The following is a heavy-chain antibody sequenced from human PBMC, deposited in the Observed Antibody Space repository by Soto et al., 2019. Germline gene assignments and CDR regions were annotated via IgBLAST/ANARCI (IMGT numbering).Heavy chain of an antibody. Sequence: GGSLRLSCTASGFTFTNYIMTWVRQAPGKGLEWVSSLSSGSPYGYYVDSVKGRFTISRDDGKSSVYFQMNSLRAEDAAVYYCGRGGSSRSYWGQVSRVTVSS. J-gene: IGHJ4*02. CDR3: GRGGSSRSY. CDR2: LSSGSPYG. V-gene: IGHV3-21*01. D-gene: IGHD3-16*02. CDR1: GFTFTNYI.